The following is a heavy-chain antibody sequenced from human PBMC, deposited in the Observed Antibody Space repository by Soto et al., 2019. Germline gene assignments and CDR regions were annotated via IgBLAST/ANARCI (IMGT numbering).Heavy chain of an antibody. CDR1: GCTFSSYA. V-gene: IGHV3-23*01. Sequence: PGGSLRLSCAASGCTFSSYAMSWVRQATGKGLEWVSAISGSGGSTYYADSVKGRFTISRDNSKNTLYLQMNSLRAEDTAVYYCAKDFKEYQLPYMYYFDYWGQGTLVTVSS. J-gene: IGHJ4*02. D-gene: IGHD2-2*01. CDR3: AKDFKEYQLPYMYYFDY. CDR2: ISGSGGST.